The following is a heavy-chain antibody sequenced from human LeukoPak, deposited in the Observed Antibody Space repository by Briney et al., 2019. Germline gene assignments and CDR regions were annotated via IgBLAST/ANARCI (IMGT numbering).Heavy chain of an antibody. CDR2: ISAYNGNT. V-gene: IGHV1-18*01. J-gene: IGHJ4*02. CDR3: ARENYYDSSGYYNLVDY. Sequence: ASVKVSCKASGYTFTSCGISWVRQAPGQGLEWMGWISAYNGNTNYAQKLQGRVTMTTDTSTSTAYMELRSLRSDDTAVYYCARENYYDSSGYYNLVDYWGQGTLVTVSS. D-gene: IGHD3-22*01. CDR1: GYTFTSCG.